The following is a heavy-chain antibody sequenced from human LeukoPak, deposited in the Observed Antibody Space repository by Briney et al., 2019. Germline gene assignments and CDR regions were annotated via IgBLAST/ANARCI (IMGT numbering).Heavy chain of an antibody. Sequence: PGGSLRLSCAASGFTFSSYEMNWVRQAPGKGLEWVSYISSSGSTIYYADSVKGRFTISRDNAKNSLYLQMNSLRAEDTAVYYCASYYYDSSGYSNDAFDIWGQGTMVTVSS. CDR2: ISSSGSTI. CDR1: GFTFSSYE. J-gene: IGHJ3*02. D-gene: IGHD3-22*01. V-gene: IGHV3-48*03. CDR3: ASYYYDSSGYSNDAFDI.